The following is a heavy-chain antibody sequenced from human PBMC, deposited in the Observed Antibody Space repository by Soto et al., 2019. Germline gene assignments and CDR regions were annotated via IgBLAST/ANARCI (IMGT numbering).Heavy chain of an antibody. V-gene: IGHV3-21*01. D-gene: IGHD1-7*01. CDR1: GFSFSSDS. J-gene: IGHJ4*02. CDR2: TSSSGSFM. CDR3: ARDPPTGTTLDWADS. Sequence: GGSLRLSCAGSGFSFSSDSMGWVRQAPGKGLEWVASTSSSGSFMNYADSVKGRFTISRDNAKNSLYLQMSGLKDEDTAVYYCARDPPTGTTLDWADSWGQGTLVT.